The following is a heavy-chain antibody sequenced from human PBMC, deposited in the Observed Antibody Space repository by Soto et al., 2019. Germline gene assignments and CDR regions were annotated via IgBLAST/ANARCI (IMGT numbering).Heavy chain of an antibody. CDR1: GGTFSSYA. CDR3: AAGLRLLRVDLGRAGDPRRHFDY. Sequence: AASVKVSCKASGGTFSSYAISWVRQAPGQGLEWMGGIIPIFGTANYAQKFQGRVTITADESTSTAYMELSSLRSEDTAVYYCAAGLRLLRVDLGRAGDPRRHFDYWGQGTLVTVSS. D-gene: IGHD4-17*01. CDR2: IIPIFGTA. V-gene: IGHV1-69*13. J-gene: IGHJ4*02.